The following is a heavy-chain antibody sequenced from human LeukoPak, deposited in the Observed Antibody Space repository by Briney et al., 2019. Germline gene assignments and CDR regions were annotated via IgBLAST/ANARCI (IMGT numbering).Heavy chain of an antibody. J-gene: IGHJ4*02. CDR3: AKAPYGSGLDY. CDR2: ISYDGSNK. D-gene: IGHD3-10*01. V-gene: IGHV3-30*18. CDR1: GFTLSSYG. Sequence: GGSLRLSCAASGFTLSSYGMHWVRQAPGKGLEWVAVISYDGSNKYYADSVKGRFTISRDNSKNTLYLQMNSLRAEDTAVYYCAKAPYGSGLDYWGQGTLVAVSS.